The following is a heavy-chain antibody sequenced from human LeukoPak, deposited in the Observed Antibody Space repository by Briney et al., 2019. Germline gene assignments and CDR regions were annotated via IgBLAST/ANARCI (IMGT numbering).Heavy chain of an antibody. CDR1: GFTFDDYA. J-gene: IGHJ4*02. CDR2: ISWNSGSI. CDR3: AREGAPYGDYGGNYFDY. D-gene: IGHD4-17*01. V-gene: IGHV3-9*01. Sequence: GGSLRLSCAASGFTFDDYAMHWVRQAPGKDLEWVSGISWNSGSIGYADSVKGRFTISRDNSKNTLYLQMNSLRAEDTAVYYCAREGAPYGDYGGNYFDYWGQGTLVTVSS.